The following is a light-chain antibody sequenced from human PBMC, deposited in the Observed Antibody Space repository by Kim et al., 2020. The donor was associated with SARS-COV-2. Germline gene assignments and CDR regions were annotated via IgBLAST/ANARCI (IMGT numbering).Light chain of an antibody. CDR1: SSNIGAGYD. CDR3: QSYDISLISSV. CDR2: DNN. V-gene: IGLV1-40*01. J-gene: IGLJ2*01. Sequence: QSVLTQPPSVSGAPGQRVTISCTGSSSNIGAGYDVHWYQQFPGTAPKLLIYDNNNRPSGVSDRFSGSNSGTSASLAITGLQAEDEADYYCQSYDISLISSVFGGGTQLTVL.